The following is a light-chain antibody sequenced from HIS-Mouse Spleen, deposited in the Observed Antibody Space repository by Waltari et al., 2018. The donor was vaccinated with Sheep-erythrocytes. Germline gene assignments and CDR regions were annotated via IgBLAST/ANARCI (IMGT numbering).Light chain of an antibody. CDR2: EGS. CDR1: SSDVGRYNS. J-gene: IGLJ3*02. Sequence: QSALTQPASGSGSPGQSITISCTGTSSDVGRYNSVSWYQQHPGKAPKLMIYEGSKRPSGVSNRFSGSKSGNTASLTISGLQAEDEADYYCCSYAGSSTPWVFGGGTKLTVL. CDR3: CSYAGSSTPWV. V-gene: IGLV2-23*01.